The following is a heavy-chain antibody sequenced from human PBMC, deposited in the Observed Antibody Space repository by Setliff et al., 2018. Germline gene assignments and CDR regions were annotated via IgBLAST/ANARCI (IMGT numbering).Heavy chain of an antibody. Sequence: GESLRLSCAASGFTFSSYAMSWVRQAPGKGLEWVSAISGSGGSTYYADSVKGRFTISRDNSKNTLYLQMNSLRAEDTAVYYCAKIKQWLVYYFDYWGQGTLVTVSS. D-gene: IGHD6-19*01. CDR2: ISGSGGST. CDR1: GFTFSSYA. J-gene: IGHJ4*02. CDR3: AKIKQWLVYYFDY. V-gene: IGHV3-23*01.